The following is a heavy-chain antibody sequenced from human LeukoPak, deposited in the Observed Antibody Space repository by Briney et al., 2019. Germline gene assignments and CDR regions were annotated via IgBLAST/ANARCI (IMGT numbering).Heavy chain of an antibody. CDR1: GFSVSNNY. V-gene: IGHV3-7*01. CDR2: IKQDGSET. Sequence: PGGSLRLSCAVSGFSVSNNYMTWVRQSPGKVLEWVANIKQDGSETYHVDSVKGRFTISRDNAKDSLYLEMNSLRAEDTAVYYCARGGQAGTGDLWGQGTLVTVSS. D-gene: IGHD3-10*01. CDR3: ARGGQAGTGDL. J-gene: IGHJ5*02.